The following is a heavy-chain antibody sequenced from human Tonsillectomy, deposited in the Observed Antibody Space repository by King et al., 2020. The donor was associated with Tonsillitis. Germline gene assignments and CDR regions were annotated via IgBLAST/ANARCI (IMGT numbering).Heavy chain of an antibody. CDR2: IWDDGSNK. D-gene: IGHD1-26*01. J-gene: IGHJ4*02. CDR3: ARGARSGSYFDY. CDR1: GFTFSRYG. Sequence: VQLVESGGGVVQPGRSLRLSCAASGFTFSRYGMHWVRQAPGKGLEGVAVIWDDGSNKYYADSVKGRFTISRDNSKNTLYLQMNSLRAEDTAGCYCARGARSGSYFDYWGKGTLVTVSS. V-gene: IGHV3-33*08.